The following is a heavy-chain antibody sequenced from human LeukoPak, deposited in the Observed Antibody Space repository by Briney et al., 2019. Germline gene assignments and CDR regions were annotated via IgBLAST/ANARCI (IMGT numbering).Heavy chain of an antibody. CDR1: GYTLTELS. CDR3: ASSPYVWGSYRYFDY. Sequence: GASVKVSCKVSGYTLTELSMHWVRQAPGKGLEWMGGFDPEDGETIYAQKFQGRVTMTEDTSTDTAYMELSSLRSEDTAVYYCASSPYVWGSYRYFDYWGQGTLVTVSS. V-gene: IGHV1-24*01. J-gene: IGHJ4*02. CDR2: FDPEDGET. D-gene: IGHD3-16*02.